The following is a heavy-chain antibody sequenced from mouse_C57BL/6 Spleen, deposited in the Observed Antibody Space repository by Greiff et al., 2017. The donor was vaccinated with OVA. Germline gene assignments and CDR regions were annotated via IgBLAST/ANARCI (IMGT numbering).Heavy chain of an antibody. CDR1: GFTFSDYG. Sequence: DVKLVESGGGLVKPGGSLKLSCAASGFTFSDYGMHWVRQAPEKGLEWVAYISSGSSTIYYADTVKGRFTISRDNAKNTLFLRMTSLRSEDTAMYYCARGNYYGSSFWYFDVWGTGTTVTVSS. D-gene: IGHD1-1*01. V-gene: IGHV5-17*01. J-gene: IGHJ1*03. CDR3: ARGNYYGSSFWYFDV. CDR2: ISSGSSTI.